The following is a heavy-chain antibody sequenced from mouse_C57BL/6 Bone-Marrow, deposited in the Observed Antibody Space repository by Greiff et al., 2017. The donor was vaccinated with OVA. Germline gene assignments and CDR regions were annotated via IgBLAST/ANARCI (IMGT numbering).Heavy chain of an antibody. CDR2: IYPGSGST. V-gene: IGHV1-55*01. J-gene: IGHJ3*01. Sequence: QVQLQQPGAELVKPGASVKMSCKASGYTFTSYWITWVKQRPGQGLEWIGDIYPGSGSTNYNEKFKSKATLTVDTSSSTAYMQLSSLTSEDSAVYYCARGCYYGSPFAYWGQGTLVTVSA. D-gene: IGHD1-1*01. CDR1: GYTFTSYW. CDR3: ARGCYYGSPFAY.